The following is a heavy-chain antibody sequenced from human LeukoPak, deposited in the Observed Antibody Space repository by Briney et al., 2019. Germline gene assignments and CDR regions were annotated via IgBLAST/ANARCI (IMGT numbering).Heavy chain of an antibody. CDR3: ARHRGDY. CDR2: INHSGST. J-gene: IGHJ4*02. Sequence: SETLSLTCTVSGGPITSSDHFWAWSRQPPGKGLEWIGEINHSGSTNYNPSLKSRVTISVDTSKNQFSLKLSSVTAADTAVYYCARHRGDYWGQGTLVTVSS. CDR1: GGPITSSDHF. V-gene: IGHV4-39*01.